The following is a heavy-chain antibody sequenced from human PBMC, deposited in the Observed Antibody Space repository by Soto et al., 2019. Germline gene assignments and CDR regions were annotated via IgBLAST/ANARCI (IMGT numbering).Heavy chain of an antibody. J-gene: IGHJ4*02. Sequence: QLQLQESGSGLVKPSQTLSLTCGVSGGSTSSGGYSWSWIRQPPGKGLEWIGYIYHSGSTYYNPSLKGRVTISEDRSKNQFSLKLSSVTAADTAVYYCARGMTTVTTLDYWGQGTLVTVSS. CDR2: IYHSGST. CDR1: GGSTSSGGYS. D-gene: IGHD4-17*01. V-gene: IGHV4-30-2*01. CDR3: ARGMTTVTTLDY.